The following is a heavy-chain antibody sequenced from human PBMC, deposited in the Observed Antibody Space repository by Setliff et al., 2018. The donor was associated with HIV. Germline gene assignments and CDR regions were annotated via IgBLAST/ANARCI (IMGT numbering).Heavy chain of an antibody. V-gene: IGHV3-30*02. CDR3: AKSCDVPSKPGPYYYSMDV. CDR2: IRYDASNK. Sequence: GESLKISCAPSGFTFSDYGIHWVRQAPGKGLEWLTYIRYDASNKFYADSVKGRFTISRDNSKNTLFLQSNSLRVDDTAVYYCAKSCDVPSKPGPYYYSMDVWAKGPRSPSP. J-gene: IGHJ6*03. D-gene: IGHD2-2*01. CDR1: GFTFSDYG.